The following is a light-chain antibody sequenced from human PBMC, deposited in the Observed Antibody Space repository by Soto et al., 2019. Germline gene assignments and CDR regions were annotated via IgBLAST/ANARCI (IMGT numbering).Light chain of an antibody. V-gene: IGLV3-9*01. CDR1: NIGSKN. CDR3: QVWDSSTVV. CDR2: RDS. J-gene: IGLJ2*01. Sequence: SSELTQPLSVSVALGQTARITCGGNNIGSKNVHWYQQKPGQAPVLVIYRDSNRPSGNPERFSGSHSGNTATLTISRAQAGDEADYYCQVWDSSTVVFGGGTQLTVL.